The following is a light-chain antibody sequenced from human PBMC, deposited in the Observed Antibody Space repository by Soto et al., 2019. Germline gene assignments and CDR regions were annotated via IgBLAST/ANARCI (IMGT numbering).Light chain of an antibody. Sequence: EIVMTQSPATLSVSPGETASLSCRASQSAGNFLAWYQQKPGQAPRLLIYYISTRATGIPARFSGSGSGTEFTLTIHSLQSEDSAVYYCQQHNQWPITFGQGTRLEIK. J-gene: IGKJ5*01. CDR2: YIS. CDR1: QSAGNF. CDR3: QQHNQWPIT. V-gene: IGKV3D-15*01.